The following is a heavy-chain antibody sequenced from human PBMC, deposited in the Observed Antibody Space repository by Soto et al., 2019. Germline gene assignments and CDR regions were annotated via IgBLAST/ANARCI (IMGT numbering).Heavy chain of an antibody. V-gene: IGHV4-59*08. CDR2: IYYSGST. Sequence: PSETLSLTCTVFGGSISSHYWSWIRQPPGKGLEWIGYIYYSGSTNYNPALKSRVTISVDTSKNQFSLKLSSVTAADTAVYYCARRNYYYDYMDVWGKGTTVTVSS. CDR1: GGSISSHY. J-gene: IGHJ6*03. CDR3: ARRNYYYDYMDV.